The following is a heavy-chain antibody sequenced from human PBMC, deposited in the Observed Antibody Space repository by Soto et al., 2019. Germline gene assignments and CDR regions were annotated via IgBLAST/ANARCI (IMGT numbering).Heavy chain of an antibody. J-gene: IGHJ3*02. CDR2: ISAYNGNT. D-gene: IGHD3-22*01. V-gene: IGHV1-18*01. CDR1: GYTFTSYG. Sequence: ASVKVSCKASGYTFTSYGISWVRQAPGQGLDLMGCISAYNGNTNYAQKLQGRVTMTTDTSTSTAYMELRSLRSDDTAVYYCARDKGTYYYDSSGPDAFDTWGQGTMVTVS. CDR3: ARDKGTYYYDSSGPDAFDT.